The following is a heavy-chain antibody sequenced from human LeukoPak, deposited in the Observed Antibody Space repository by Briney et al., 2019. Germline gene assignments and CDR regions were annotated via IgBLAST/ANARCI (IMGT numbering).Heavy chain of an antibody. Sequence: SETLSLTCTVSGYSISSGYYWGRIRQPPGKGLEWIGSIYHSGSTYYNPSLKSRITISVDTSKNQFSLQLNSVTPEDTAVYYCARGGVIAAAGTNYYYYYGMDVWGQGTTVTVSS. CDR1: GYSISSGYY. CDR3: ARGGVIAAAGTNYYYYYGMDV. CDR2: IYHSGST. J-gene: IGHJ6*02. D-gene: IGHD6-13*01. V-gene: IGHV4-38-2*02.